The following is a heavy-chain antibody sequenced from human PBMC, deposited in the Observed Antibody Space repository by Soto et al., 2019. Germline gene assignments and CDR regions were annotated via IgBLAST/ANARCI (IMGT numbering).Heavy chain of an antibody. D-gene: IGHD2-15*01. CDR3: ARTRYCSGGSCYTWFDP. V-gene: IGHV1-2*02. CDR2: INPNSGGT. Sequence: ASVKVSCKASGYTFTGYYMHWVRQAPGQGLEWMGWINPNSGGTNYAQKFQGRVTMTRDTSISTAYMELSRLRSDDTAVYYCARTRYCSGGSCYTWFDPWGQGTLVTVSS. CDR1: GYTFTGYY. J-gene: IGHJ5*02.